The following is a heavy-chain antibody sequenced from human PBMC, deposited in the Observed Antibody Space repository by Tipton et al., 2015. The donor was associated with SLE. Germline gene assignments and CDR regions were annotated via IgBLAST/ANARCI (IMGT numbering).Heavy chain of an antibody. CDR3: ARAGGGDSNWFDP. Sequence: TLSLTCIVSGGSITTRSYYWGWIRQPPGKGLEWIGSAHYSGITYYNPSLKSRVTISVDTSKNQFSLKLSSVTAADTAVYYCARAGGGDSNWFDPWGQGTLVTVSS. CDR1: GGSITTRSYY. D-gene: IGHD2-21*01. J-gene: IGHJ5*02. V-gene: IGHV4-39*07. CDR2: AHYSGIT.